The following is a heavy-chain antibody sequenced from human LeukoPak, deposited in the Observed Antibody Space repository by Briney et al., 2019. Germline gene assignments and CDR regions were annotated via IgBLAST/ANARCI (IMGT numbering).Heavy chain of an antibody. Sequence: PSETLSLTCTVSGGSINNYYWSWIRQPAGKGLEWIGRIYTRGSTNYNPSLKSRVTISLDTSKTQFSLRVTSVTAADTAVYYCARDLSLQWFYYWGQGTLVAVSS. J-gene: IGHJ4*02. CDR3: ARDLSLQWFYY. D-gene: IGHD3-22*01. CDR1: GGSINNYY. CDR2: IYTRGST. V-gene: IGHV4-4*07.